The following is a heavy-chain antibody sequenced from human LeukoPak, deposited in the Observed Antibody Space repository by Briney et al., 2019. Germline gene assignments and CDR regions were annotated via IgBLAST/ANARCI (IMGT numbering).Heavy chain of an antibody. CDR2: IYTRGST. CDR1: GGSISSYD. D-gene: IGHD3-10*01. J-gene: IGHJ5*02. Sequence: SETLSLTCTVSGGSISSYDWSWIRQPAGKRLEWIGRIYTRGSTNYNPSLKSRVTISVDTSKNQFSLKLSSVTAADTAVYYCARSRSYYYGSGSYNWFDPWGQGTLVTVSS. CDR3: ARSRSYYYGSGSYNWFDP. V-gene: IGHV4-4*07.